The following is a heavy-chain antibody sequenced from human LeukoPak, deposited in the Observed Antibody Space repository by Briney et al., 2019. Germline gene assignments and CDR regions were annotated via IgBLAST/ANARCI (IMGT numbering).Heavy chain of an antibody. CDR3: AREGGPYRPLDY. Sequence: PSETLSLTCGVSGGSISTTNWWTWVRQPPGEGLEWIGEVHLSGSTHYNPSLESRVTMSVDMSENHISLRLTSVTAADTAVYYCAREGGPYRPLDYSGQGTLVTVSS. CDR1: GGSISTTNW. V-gene: IGHV4-4*02. J-gene: IGHJ4*02. CDR2: VHLSGST.